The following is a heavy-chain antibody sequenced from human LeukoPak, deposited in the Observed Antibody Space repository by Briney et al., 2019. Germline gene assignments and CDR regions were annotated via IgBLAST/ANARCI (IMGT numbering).Heavy chain of an antibody. Sequence: GGSLRLSCAASGFTVSSNYMSWVRQAPGKGLGWVSVIYSGGSTYYADSVKGRFTISRDNSKNTLYLQMNSLRAEDTAVYYCARGGIPAYDFWSGYNYWGQGTLVTVSS. V-gene: IGHV3-53*01. J-gene: IGHJ4*02. CDR1: GFTVSSNY. CDR3: ARGGIPAYDFWSGYNY. D-gene: IGHD3-3*01. CDR2: IYSGGST.